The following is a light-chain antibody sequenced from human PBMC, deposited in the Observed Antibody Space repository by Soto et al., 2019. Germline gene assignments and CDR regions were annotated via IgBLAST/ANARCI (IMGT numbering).Light chain of an antibody. CDR2: GVS. CDR3: QQYNGYPYT. J-gene: IGKJ2*01. V-gene: IGKV1-16*02. Sequence: DIQMTQSPSSLSASVGDSVTITCRASQDINNFLAWFQQKPGEAPKSLIYGVSNLQSGAPSKFSGSGYGTDFTLTISSLQPEDFGPYYCQQYNGYPYTFGQGTKLEMK. CDR1: QDINNF.